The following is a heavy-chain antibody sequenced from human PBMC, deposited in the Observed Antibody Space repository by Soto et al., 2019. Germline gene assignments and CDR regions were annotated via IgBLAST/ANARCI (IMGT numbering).Heavy chain of an antibody. CDR2: MSFDGSNK. CDR3: ARTTMVRGDSTFYYYYPMDV. V-gene: IGHV3-30*04. Sequence: QVQLVESGGGVVQPGRSLRLSCAASGFTFRTYAMHWVRQAPGKALEWVAVMSFDGSNKYYPDSVKGRFTISRDNSKNTLYLQVNTLRAEDTAVYYCARTTMVRGDSTFYYYYPMDVWGQGTTVTVSA. CDR1: GFTFRTYA. J-gene: IGHJ6*01. D-gene: IGHD3-10*01.